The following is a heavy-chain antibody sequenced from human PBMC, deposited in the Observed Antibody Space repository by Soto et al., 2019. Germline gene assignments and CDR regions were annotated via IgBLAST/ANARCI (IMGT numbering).Heavy chain of an antibody. V-gene: IGHV3-49*03. D-gene: IGHD1-26*01. J-gene: IGHJ3*02. Sequence: PGGSLRLSCATSGFTFGDYLMSWFRQPPGKGLEWVGFIRSKASGETTDYAASLKGRFIISRDDSKSIAFLQMNSLKTEDTAVYYCSRDGSGSYGALDIWGQGTMVTVSS. CDR3: SRDGSGSYGALDI. CDR1: GFTFGDYL. CDR2: IRSKASGETT.